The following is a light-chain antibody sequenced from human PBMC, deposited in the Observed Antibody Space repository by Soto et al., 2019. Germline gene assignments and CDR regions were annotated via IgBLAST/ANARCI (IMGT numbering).Light chain of an antibody. Sequence: EIVMTQSPGTLSESPGERVTLSCRASQSVNIHLAWYQQKPGQAPRLLIYDASARVTGIPARFSGGGSGTEFTLTISSLQSEDFAVYYCQQYDNWPLTFGRGTKVQIK. CDR2: DAS. CDR1: QSVNIH. J-gene: IGKJ4*01. V-gene: IGKV3-15*01. CDR3: QQYDNWPLT.